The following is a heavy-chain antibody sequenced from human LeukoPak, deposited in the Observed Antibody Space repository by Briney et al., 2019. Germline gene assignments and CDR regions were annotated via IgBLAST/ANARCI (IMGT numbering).Heavy chain of an antibody. Sequence: GRSLRLSCAASGFTFDDYAMHWVRQAPGKGLEWVSGISWNSGSIGYADSVKGRFTISRDNAKNSLYLQMNSLRTEDTAVYYCAKQGSNTHMDVWGKGTTVIVSS. J-gene: IGHJ6*03. CDR2: ISWNSGSI. CDR3: AKQGSNTHMDV. CDR1: GFTFDDYA. V-gene: IGHV3-9*01.